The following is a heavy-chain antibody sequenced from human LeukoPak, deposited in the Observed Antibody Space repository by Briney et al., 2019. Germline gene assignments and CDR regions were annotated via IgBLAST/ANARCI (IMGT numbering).Heavy chain of an antibody. CDR2: IYYSGST. D-gene: IGHD2-21*02. J-gene: IGHJ4*02. Sequence: PSETLSLTCTVSGGSINSHYWSWIRQPPGKGLEWIGYIYYSGSTNYNPSLKSRVTISVDTSKNQFSLKLSSVTAADTAVYYCARGVTSYYFDYWGQGTLVTVSS. CDR3: ARGVTSYYFDY. V-gene: IGHV4-59*11. CDR1: GGSINSHY.